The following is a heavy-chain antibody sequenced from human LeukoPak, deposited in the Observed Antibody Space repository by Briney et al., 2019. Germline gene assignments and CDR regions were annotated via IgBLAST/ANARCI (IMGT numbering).Heavy chain of an antibody. D-gene: IGHD3-22*01. CDR1: GGSISSGGYY. J-gene: IGHJ4*02. V-gene: IGHV3-23*01. CDR2: ISGSGGGT. Sequence: ETLSLTCTVSGGSISSGGYYWSWIRQHPGKGLEWVSAISGSGGGTYYADSVKGRFTVSRDNSKNTLYLQMNSLRAEDTAVYYCAKDAAMIVVVHDYWGQGTLVTVSS. CDR3: AKDAAMIVVVHDY.